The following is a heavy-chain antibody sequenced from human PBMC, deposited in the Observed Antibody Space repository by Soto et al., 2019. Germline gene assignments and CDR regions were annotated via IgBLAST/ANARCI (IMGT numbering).Heavy chain of an antibody. CDR1: GFTFSSYG. CDR2: ISGSGVST. Sequence: EPQLLESGGGLGHPGGSLRLSCAASGFTFSSYGMSWVRQAPGKGLEWVAAISGSGVSTYYADSVRGRSTISRDNSKKTVDLQMNILRAEDTAVYYCAKFYCISTMCQAPAAKSTGGFEIWGQGTLVTVSS. CDR3: AKFYCISTMCQAPAAKSTGGFEI. J-gene: IGHJ3*02. V-gene: IGHV3-23*01. D-gene: IGHD2-2*01.